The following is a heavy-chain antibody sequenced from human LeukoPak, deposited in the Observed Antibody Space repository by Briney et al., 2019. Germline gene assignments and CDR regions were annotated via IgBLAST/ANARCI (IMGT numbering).Heavy chain of an antibody. CDR1: GFTFSSYA. J-gene: IGHJ3*02. Sequence: PGGPLRLSCAASGFTFSSYAMSWVRQAPGKGLEWVSAISSSGGSTYYADSVKGRFTISRDNSKNTLYLQMNSLRAEDTAVYYCAKDLKETVTTTTDAFDMGGQGTMVSVSS. V-gene: IGHV3-23*01. CDR2: ISSSGGST. CDR3: AKDLKETVTTTTDAFDM. D-gene: IGHD4-17*01.